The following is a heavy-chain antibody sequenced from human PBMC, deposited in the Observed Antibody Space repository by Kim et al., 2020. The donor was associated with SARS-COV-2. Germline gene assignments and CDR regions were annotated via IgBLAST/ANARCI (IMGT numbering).Heavy chain of an antibody. Sequence: PSLKSRVTISVDTSKNQFSLKLSSVTAADTAVYYCARGSGSFRGVQYFQHWGQGTLVTVSS. J-gene: IGHJ1*01. V-gene: IGHV4-34*01. D-gene: IGHD3-10*01. CDR3: ARGSGSFRGVQYFQH.